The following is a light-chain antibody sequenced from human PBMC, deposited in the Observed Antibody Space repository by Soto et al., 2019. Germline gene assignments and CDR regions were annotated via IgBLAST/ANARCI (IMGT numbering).Light chain of an antibody. V-gene: IGLV2-8*01. Sequence: QSVLTQPPSASGSPGQSVTISCTGTSSDVGGYNYVSWYQQHPGKAPKLMIYEVSKRPSGVPDRFSGSKSGITASLTVSGLQAEDEADYYCSSYAGSNNSLYVFGTGTKVTVL. CDR1: SSDVGGYNY. CDR3: SSYAGSNNSLYV. J-gene: IGLJ1*01. CDR2: EVS.